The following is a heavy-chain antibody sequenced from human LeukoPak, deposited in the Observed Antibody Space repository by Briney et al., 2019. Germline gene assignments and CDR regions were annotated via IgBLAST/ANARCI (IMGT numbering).Heavy chain of an antibody. CDR1: GYSFTSYW. CDR2: IYPGDSDT. CDR3: VRSKGGGDLVGATHFDY. D-gene: IGHD1-26*01. Sequence: GESLKISCKGSGYSFTSYWIGWARPMPGKGLEWMGIIYPGDSDTRYSPSFQGQVTISADKSISTAYLQWSSLKASDTAMYYCVRSKGGGDLVGATHFDYWGQGTLVTVSS. J-gene: IGHJ4*02. V-gene: IGHV5-51*01.